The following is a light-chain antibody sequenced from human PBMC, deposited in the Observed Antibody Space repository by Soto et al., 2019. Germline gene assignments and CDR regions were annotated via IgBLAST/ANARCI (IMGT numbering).Light chain of an antibody. Sequence: DITMTQSPSTLSASVGDRVTITCRASQRITEWLAWYQKKPGEAPKLLIYDAYNLQSGVPSRFSGSGSGTEFTLTISSLQPDDLATYYCQENNYHTFGQGTKLEIK. V-gene: IGKV1-5*01. CDR1: QRITEW. CDR3: QENNYHT. CDR2: DAY. J-gene: IGKJ2*01.